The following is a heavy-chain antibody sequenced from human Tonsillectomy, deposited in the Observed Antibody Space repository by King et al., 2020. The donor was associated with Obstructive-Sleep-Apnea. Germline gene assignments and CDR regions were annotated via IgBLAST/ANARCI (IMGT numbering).Heavy chain of an antibody. V-gene: IGHV4-34*01. CDR3: ARGRYSYRRDNWFDP. CDR1: GGSFSGYY. D-gene: IGHD5-18*01. Sequence: VQLQQWGAGLLKPSETLSLTCAVYGGSFSGYYWSWIRQPPGKGLDWIGELNHSGSTNYNPSLKSPVTISVDTSKNQFSLKLSSVTAADTAVYYCARGRYSYRRDNWFDPWGQGTLVTVSS. J-gene: IGHJ5*02. CDR2: LNHSGST.